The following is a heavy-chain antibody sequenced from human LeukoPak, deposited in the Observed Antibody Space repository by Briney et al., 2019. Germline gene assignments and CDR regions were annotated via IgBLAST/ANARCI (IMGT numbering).Heavy chain of an antibody. CDR2: IRSKAYGSTT. CDR3: TRGNYYGSGSYLRWFDP. Sequence: PGGSLRLSCTASGFTFGDYAMSWVRQAPGKGLEWVGFIRSKAYGSTTEYAASVKGRFTISRDDSKSIAYLQMNSLKTEDTAVYYCTRGNYYGSGSYLRWFDPWGQGSLVTVSS. CDR1: GFTFGDYA. V-gene: IGHV3-49*04. J-gene: IGHJ5*02. D-gene: IGHD3-10*01.